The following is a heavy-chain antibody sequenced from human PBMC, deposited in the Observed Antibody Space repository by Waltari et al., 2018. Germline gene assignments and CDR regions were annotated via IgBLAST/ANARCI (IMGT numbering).Heavy chain of an antibody. J-gene: IGHJ4*02. D-gene: IGHD5-18*01. V-gene: IGHV3-73*01. CDR2: MRSKAKSDAE. CDR3: TRRDVDTADDY. CDR1: GFTFSGSA. Sequence: EVQLVESGGGLVQPGGSLKLSCAASGFTFSGSAIHWVRQASGNGLEWVGRMRSKAKSDAEDYGASVKCKFTISRDYSKNTAYLQMNSRKTEDTAVYYCTRRDVDTADDYWGQGTLVTVSS.